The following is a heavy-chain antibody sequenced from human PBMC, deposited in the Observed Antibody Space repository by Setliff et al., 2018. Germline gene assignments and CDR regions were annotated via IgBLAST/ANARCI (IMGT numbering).Heavy chain of an antibody. J-gene: IGHJ4*02. CDR2: IFPGNSDT. CDR3: ARQDPAQYYFDY. Sequence: PGESLKISCKGSGYSFSSYWIGWVRQMPGKGLEWMGIIFPGNSDTRYSPSFQGQVTISADKSISTAYLQWSSLKASDTAMYYCARQDPAQYYFDYWGQGTLVTVSS. CDR1: GYSFSSYW. V-gene: IGHV5-51*01.